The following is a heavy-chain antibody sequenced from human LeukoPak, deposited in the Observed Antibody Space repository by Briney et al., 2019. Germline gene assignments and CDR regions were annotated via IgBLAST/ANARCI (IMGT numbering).Heavy chain of an antibody. CDR3: AKRPEPPFDY. D-gene: IGHD1-14*01. Sequence: GGSLSLSCAASGFTFSSYAMSWVRQAPGKGLEWVSAISGSGGSTYYADPVKGRFTISRDNSKNTLYLQMNSLRAEDTAVYYCAKRPEPPFDYWGQGTLVTVSS. V-gene: IGHV3-23*01. CDR2: ISGSGGST. J-gene: IGHJ4*02. CDR1: GFTFSSYA.